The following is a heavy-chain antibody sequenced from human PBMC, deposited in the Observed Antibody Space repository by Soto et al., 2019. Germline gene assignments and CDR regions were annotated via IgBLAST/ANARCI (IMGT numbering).Heavy chain of an antibody. V-gene: IGHV4-34*01. Sequence: PSETLSLTCAVYGGSFSGYYCSWIRQPPGKGLEWIGEINHSGSTNYNPSLKSRVTISVDTSKNQLSLKLSSVTAADTAVYYCARGLIVGIAAAGPKGDYYYYGMDVWGQGTTVTVSS. J-gene: IGHJ6*02. CDR2: INHSGST. CDR3: ARGLIVGIAAAGPKGDYYYYGMDV. CDR1: GGSFSGYY. D-gene: IGHD6-13*01.